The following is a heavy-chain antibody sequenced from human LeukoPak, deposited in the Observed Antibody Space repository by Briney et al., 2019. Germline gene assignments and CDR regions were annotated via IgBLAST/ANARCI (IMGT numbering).Heavy chain of an antibody. CDR3: ARGLGAVAGSYYFDY. CDR2: INPNSGGT. Sequence: ASVKVSCKASGYTFTGYYMHWVRQAPGQGLEWMGWINPNSGGTNYAQKFQGRVTMTRDTSISTAYMELSRLRSDDTAVYYCARGLGAVAGSYYFDYWGQGTLVTVSS. CDR1: GYTFTGYY. V-gene: IGHV1-2*02. D-gene: IGHD6-19*01. J-gene: IGHJ4*02.